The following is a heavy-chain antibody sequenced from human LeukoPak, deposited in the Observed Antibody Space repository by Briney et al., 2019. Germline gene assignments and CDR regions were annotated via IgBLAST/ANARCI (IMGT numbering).Heavy chain of an antibody. CDR3: LLIILGGSSQH. D-gene: IGHD3-3*01. V-gene: IGHV3-74*01. J-gene: IGHJ1*01. CDR1: GFTFNNYW. CDR2: IKSDGQIT. Sequence: GGSLRLSCAASGFTFNNYWMHWVRQAPGKGLVWVSRIKSDGQITTYADSVKGRFTTSRDNAKNTFYLQMNSLRVEDAAVYYCLLIILGGSSQHWGQSTLVSVSS.